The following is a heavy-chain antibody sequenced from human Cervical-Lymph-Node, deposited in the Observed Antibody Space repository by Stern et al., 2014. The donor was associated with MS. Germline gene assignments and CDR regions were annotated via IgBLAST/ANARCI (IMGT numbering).Heavy chain of an antibody. CDR3: ARMAAHNLYGMDV. D-gene: IGHD1-1*01. CDR2: IGWDDDK. V-gene: IGHV2-70*15. Sequence: QVTLRESGPALVKPTQTLTLTCTLSGFSLSSIGMCVTWIRQPPGKALEWLARIGWDDDKYYSTSLKTRLTVSTDTSKSQVFLTMTKMAPVDTATYYCARMAAHNLYGMDVWGQGTTVTVSS. CDR1: GFSLSSIGMC. J-gene: IGHJ6*02.